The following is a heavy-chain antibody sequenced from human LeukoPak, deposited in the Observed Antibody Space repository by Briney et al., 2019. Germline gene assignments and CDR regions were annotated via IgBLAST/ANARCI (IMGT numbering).Heavy chain of an antibody. CDR2: IRSKANSYAT. D-gene: IGHD4-17*01. V-gene: IGHV3-73*01. CDR3: TRRDYGDYSSYYYYGMDV. J-gene: IGHJ6*02. CDR1: GFPFSGSA. Sequence: QTGGSLRLSCAASGFPFSGSAMHWVRQASGKGLGWVGRIRSKANSYATAYAASVKGRFTISRDDSKNTAYLQMNSLKTEDTAVYYCTRRDYGDYSSYYYYGMDVWGQGTTVTVSS.